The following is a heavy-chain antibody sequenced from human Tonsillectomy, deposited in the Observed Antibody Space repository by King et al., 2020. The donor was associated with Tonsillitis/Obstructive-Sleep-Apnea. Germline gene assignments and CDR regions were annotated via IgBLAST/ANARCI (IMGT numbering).Heavy chain of an antibody. CDR3: ARRGLGAFDI. CDR2: IYYSGST. D-gene: IGHD3-16*01. J-gene: IGHJ3*02. V-gene: IGHV4-59*01. Sequence: QLQESGPGLVKPSETLSLTCTVSGGSISSYYWSWIRPPPGKGLEWVGYIYYSGSTNYNPSLTSRVTISVETSKNQFSLKLSSVTAADTAVYYCARRGLGAFDIWGQGTMVTVSS. CDR1: GGSISSYY.